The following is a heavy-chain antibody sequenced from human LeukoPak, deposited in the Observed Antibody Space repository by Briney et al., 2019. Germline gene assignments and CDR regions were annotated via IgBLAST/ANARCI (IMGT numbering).Heavy chain of an antibody. CDR3: AGTIFGVVIYNWFDP. V-gene: IGHV4-39*01. D-gene: IGHD3-3*01. CDR1: GGSINSRTYY. CDR2: IFYSGNI. J-gene: IGHJ5*02. Sequence: SETLSLTCTVSGGSINSRTYYWGWIRQPPGKGLEWNESIFYSGNIYYNPSLKSRVTISVDTSKNQFSLNLSSVTAADTALYYCAGTIFGVVIYNWFDPWGQGTLVTVSS.